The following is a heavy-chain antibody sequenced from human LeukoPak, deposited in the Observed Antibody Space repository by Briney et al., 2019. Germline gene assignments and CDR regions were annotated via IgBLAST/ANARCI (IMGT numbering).Heavy chain of an antibody. CDR2: INPTGGST. J-gene: IGHJ5*02. CDR1: GYTFTSYY. V-gene: IGHV1-46*01. Sequence: ASVKVSCKSSGYTFTSYYMHWVRQAPGQGLDWMGLINPTGGSTGYAQKFQGRVTMTRDMSTSTAYMELSSLRSEDTAIYYCARDNSVGDNAWWFDPWGQGTLVTVSS. CDR3: ARDNSVGDNAWWFDP. D-gene: IGHD1-26*01.